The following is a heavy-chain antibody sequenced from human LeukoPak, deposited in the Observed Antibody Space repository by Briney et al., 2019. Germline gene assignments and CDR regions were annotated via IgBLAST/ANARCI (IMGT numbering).Heavy chain of an antibody. J-gene: IGHJ4*02. CDR2: IYYSGST. V-gene: IGHV4-39*01. D-gene: IGHD3-9*01. CDR1: GGSISSSYYY. Sequence: SETLSLTCTVSGGSISSSYYYWGWIPQPPGKGLEWFGCIYYSGSTYYMPSLKSRDTISADMSTNQFTLKLNPVTTTDTAVYYGARGNILTGYYTLYYVDSWGQGTLVTVSS. CDR3: ARGNILTGYYTLYYVDS.